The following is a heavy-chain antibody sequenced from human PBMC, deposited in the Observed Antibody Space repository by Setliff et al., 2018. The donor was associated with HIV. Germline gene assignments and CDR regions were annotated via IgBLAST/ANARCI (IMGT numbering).Heavy chain of an antibody. V-gene: IGHV1-69*06. CDR1: GDTFSFYG. D-gene: IGHD2-15*01. CDR3: AREHGEYCSGGTCYHHYYFDY. J-gene: IGHJ4*01. CDR2: IIPKSDTR. Sequence: SVKVSCKASGDTFSFYGLNWVRQAPGQRLEWMGKIIPKSDTRDYAQKLRGRVTITADKPSNTVYMELTSLTSEDTAVYYCAREHGEYCSGGTCYHHYYFDYWG.